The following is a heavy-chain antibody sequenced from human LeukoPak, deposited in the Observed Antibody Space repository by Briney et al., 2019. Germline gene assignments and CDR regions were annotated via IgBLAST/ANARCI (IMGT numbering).Heavy chain of an antibody. J-gene: IGHJ6*02. Sequence: ASVKVSCKASGYTFTGYYMHWVRQAPGQGLEWMGWINPNSGGTNYAQKFQGRVTMTRDTSISTAYMELSSLRSDDTAVYYCAREAKPYYYYDGMDVWGQGTTVTVSS. V-gene: IGHV1-2*02. CDR1: GYTFTGYY. CDR2: INPNSGGT. D-gene: IGHD1-14*01. CDR3: AREAKPYYYYDGMDV.